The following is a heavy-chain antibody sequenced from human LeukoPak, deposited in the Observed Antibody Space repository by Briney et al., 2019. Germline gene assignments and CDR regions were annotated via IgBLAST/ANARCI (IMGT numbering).Heavy chain of an antibody. CDR1: GFTFSSYV. D-gene: IGHD6-19*01. V-gene: IGHV3-23*01. CDR2: ISASGGST. J-gene: IGHJ4*02. Sequence: LPGGSLRLSCAASGFTFSSYVMSWVRQAPGKGLEWVSGISASGGSTYYVGSVKGRFTISRDNSKNTLYLQMNSLRAEDTAVYYCAIRSASFDCWGQGTLVTVSS. CDR3: AIRSASFDC.